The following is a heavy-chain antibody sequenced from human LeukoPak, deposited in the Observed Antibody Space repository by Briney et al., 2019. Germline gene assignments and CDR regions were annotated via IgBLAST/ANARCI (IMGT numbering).Heavy chain of an antibody. Sequence: SETLSLTCTVSGYSISRAYYWGWIRQPPGKGLEWIGTIHYSGSTYYNTSLKSRVTISVDTSKNQFSLKLRSVTAADTAVYYCARDHQGTYFDFWSGSKANNYYYMDVWGKGTTVTVSS. D-gene: IGHD3-3*01. CDR3: ARDHQGTYFDFWSGSKANNYYYMDV. CDR2: IHYSGST. J-gene: IGHJ6*03. CDR1: GYSISRAYY. V-gene: IGHV4-38-2*02.